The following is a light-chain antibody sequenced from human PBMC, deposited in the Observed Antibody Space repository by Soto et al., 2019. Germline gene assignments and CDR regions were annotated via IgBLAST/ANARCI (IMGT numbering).Light chain of an antibody. V-gene: IGLV7-46*01. J-gene: IGLJ3*02. CDR2: DTT. CDR3: LLYFTAARV. Sequence: QAVVTQEPSLTVSPGGTVTLTCSSSTGAVASGHYPYWFQQKPGQAPRTLIYDTTYKHSWTPARFSGSLLGGKAALILSGAQPEDEADYYCLLYFTAARVFGGGTKLTVL. CDR1: TGAVASGHY.